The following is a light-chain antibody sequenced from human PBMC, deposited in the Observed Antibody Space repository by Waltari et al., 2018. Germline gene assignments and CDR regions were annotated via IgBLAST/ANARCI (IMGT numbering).Light chain of an antibody. V-gene: IGLV4-69*01. Sequence: QRPEKGPRYLMKGNGAGSHSKWDEVPDRFSGSSSGAERYLTISTVQSEDEADYDCQTGGHGTWVFGGGTKLTGL. CDR3: QTGGHGTWV. CDR2: GNGAGSH. J-gene: IGLJ3*02.